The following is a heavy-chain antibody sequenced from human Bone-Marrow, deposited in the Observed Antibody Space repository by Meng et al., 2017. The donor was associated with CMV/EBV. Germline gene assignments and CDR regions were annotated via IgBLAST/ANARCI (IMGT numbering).Heavy chain of an antibody. V-gene: IGHV3-30*04. J-gene: IGHJ6*02. CDR3: ARGDTIFGVVINLGYYYGMDV. CDR2: ISYDGSNK. CDR1: GITFSSYA. D-gene: IGHD3-3*01. Sequence: GGSLRLSCVASGITFSSYAMHWVRQAPGKGLEWVAVISYDGSNKYYADSVKGRFTISRDNSKNTLYLQMNSLRAEDTAVYYCARGDTIFGVVINLGYYYGMDVWGQGTTVTVSS.